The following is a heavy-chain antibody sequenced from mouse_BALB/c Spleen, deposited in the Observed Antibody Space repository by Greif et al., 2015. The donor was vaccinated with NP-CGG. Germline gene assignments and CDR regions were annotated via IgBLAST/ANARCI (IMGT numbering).Heavy chain of an antibody. V-gene: IGHV1S81*02. Sequence: QVHVKQSGAELVKPGASVKLSCKASGYTFTSYWMHWVKQRPGQGLGWIGEINPSNGRTNYNEKFKSKATLTVDKSSSTAYMQLSSLTSEDSAVYYCARNGGYGNYLYAMDYWGQGTSVTVSS. CDR3: ARNGGYGNYLYAMDY. D-gene: IGHD2-10*02. J-gene: IGHJ4*01. CDR1: GYTFTSYW. CDR2: INPSNGRT.